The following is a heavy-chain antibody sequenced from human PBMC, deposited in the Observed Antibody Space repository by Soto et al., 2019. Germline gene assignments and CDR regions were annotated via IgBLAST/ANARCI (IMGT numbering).Heavy chain of an antibody. Sequence: PGGSLRLSCAASGFTFGSYSMNWVRQAPGKGLEWVSYISSSSSTIYYADSVKGRFTISRDNAKNSLYLQMNSLRDEDTAVYYCARDRSSGYYYVNFDYWGQGTLVTVSS. D-gene: IGHD3-22*01. V-gene: IGHV3-48*02. CDR2: ISSSSSTI. CDR1: GFTFGSYS. J-gene: IGHJ4*02. CDR3: ARDRSSGYYYVNFDY.